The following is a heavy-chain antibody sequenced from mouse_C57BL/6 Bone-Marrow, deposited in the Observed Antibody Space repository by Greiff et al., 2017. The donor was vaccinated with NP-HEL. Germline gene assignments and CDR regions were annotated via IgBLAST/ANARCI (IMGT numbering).Heavy chain of an antibody. V-gene: IGHV1-26*01. CDR2: INPNNGGT. CDR3: ARGGDYDVRTWFAY. Sequence: VQLQQSGPELVKPGASVKISCKASGYTFTDYYMNWVKQSHGKSLEWIGDINPNNGGTSYNQKFKGKATLTVDKSSSTAYMELRSLTSEDSAVYYCARGGDYDVRTWFAYWGQGTLVTVSA. CDR1: GYTFTDYY. D-gene: IGHD2-4*01. J-gene: IGHJ3*01.